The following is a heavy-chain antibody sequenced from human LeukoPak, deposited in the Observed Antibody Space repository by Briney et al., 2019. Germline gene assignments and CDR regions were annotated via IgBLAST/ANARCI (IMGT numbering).Heavy chain of an antibody. CDR1: GFTFSSYG. J-gene: IGHJ4*02. V-gene: IGHV3-30*03. D-gene: IGHD6-13*01. CDR2: ISYDGSYE. CDR3: ARGIRYGNDY. Sequence: GGSLRLSCVASGFTFSSYGMHWVRQAPGKGLEWVAIISYDGSYENYGDSVKGRFTISRGNSKNTLYLQMNSPIAEDTAVYYCARGIRYGNDYWGQGTLVTVSS.